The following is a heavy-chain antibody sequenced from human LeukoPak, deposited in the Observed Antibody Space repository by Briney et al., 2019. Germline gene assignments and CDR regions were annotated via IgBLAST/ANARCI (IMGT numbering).Heavy chain of an antibody. CDR1: GGSISGHY. CDR3: ARGRISINALDF. J-gene: IGHJ3*01. D-gene: IGHD2/OR15-2a*01. Sequence: SETLSLTCTVSGGSISGHYWSWIRQPPGKGLEWLGYISHIGSTNYNPSLKSRVTLSVDTSNNQVSLSLSSVTAADTAVYYCARGRISINALDFWGQGIMVTVSS. V-gene: IGHV4-59*11. CDR2: ISHIGST.